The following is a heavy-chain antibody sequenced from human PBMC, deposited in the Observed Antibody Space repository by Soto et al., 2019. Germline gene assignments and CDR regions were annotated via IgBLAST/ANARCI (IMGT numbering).Heavy chain of an antibody. Sequence: QVQLVQSGGEVRKPGASVKVSCKTSGYTFTNNGINWVRQAPGQGLAWMGRISGYNANTKYAQKFQGRVTMPTDTRTSTASMELRSLSSDAPAVFVCACGSTHYNMDVWGQGTTVTVSS. CDR3: ACGSTHYNMDV. CDR2: ISGYNANT. V-gene: IGHV1-18*04. CDR1: GYTFTNNG. D-gene: IGHD1-1*01. J-gene: IGHJ6*02.